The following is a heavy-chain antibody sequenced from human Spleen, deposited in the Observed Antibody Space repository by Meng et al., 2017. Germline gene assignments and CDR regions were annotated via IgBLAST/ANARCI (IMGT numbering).Heavy chain of an antibody. V-gene: IGHV1-18*01. CDR1: GYTFTNYG. CDR3: ARVEVGITSGDY. D-gene: IGHD1-26*01. J-gene: IGHJ4*02. CDR2: SNAYNGDT. Sequence: QAQLVQSGGEVKKPGALVMVSCKASGYTFTNYGITWVRQAPGQGLEWLGWSNAYNGDTNYAQTLQGRVTMTTDTATSTAYMELRSLRSDDTAVYYCARVEVGITSGDYWGQGTLVTVSS.